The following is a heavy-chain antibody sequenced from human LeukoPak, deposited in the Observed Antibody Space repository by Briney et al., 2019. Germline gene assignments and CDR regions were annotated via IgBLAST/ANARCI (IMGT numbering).Heavy chain of an antibody. CDR3: LGYCSGGNCYSGGY. Sequence: GGSLRLSCAASGFTFSSYAMHWVRQAPDKGLEWVAVISYDGNNKYYADSVKGRFTISRDNSRNTQSLQMNSLRAEDTAVYYCLGYCSGGNCYSGGYWGQGTLVTVSS. CDR1: GFTFSSYA. CDR2: ISYDGNNK. J-gene: IGHJ4*02. D-gene: IGHD2-15*01. V-gene: IGHV3-30-3*01.